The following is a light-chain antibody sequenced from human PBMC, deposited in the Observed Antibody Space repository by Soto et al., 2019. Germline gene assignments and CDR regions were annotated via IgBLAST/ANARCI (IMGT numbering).Light chain of an antibody. CDR1: QTVNSN. CDR3: QQHEDWPLT. CDR2: GAS. J-gene: IGKJ4*01. V-gene: IGKV3D-15*01. Sequence: EIVMTQSPATLSVSPGERATLSCRASQTVNSNLAWYQQKPGQAPRLLMYGASTAATGIPARFSGSGSGTEFTLTISGLQSEDFAVYYCQQHEDWPLTFGGGTKVEIK.